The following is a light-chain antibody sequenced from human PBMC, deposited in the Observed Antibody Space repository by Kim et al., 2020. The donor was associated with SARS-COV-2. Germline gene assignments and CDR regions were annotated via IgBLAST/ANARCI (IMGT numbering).Light chain of an antibody. J-gene: IGKJ3*01. CDR3: MQGTHLPFT. CDR1: QSLVYSDGNTY. CDR2: KVS. V-gene: IGKV2-30*01. Sequence: PAGISCRSRQSLVYSDGNTYLNWFHQRPGQSPRRLIYKVSNRDPGVPDRFSGSGSGTDFTLLISRVAAEDVGVYYCMQGTHLPFTFGPGTKVDIK.